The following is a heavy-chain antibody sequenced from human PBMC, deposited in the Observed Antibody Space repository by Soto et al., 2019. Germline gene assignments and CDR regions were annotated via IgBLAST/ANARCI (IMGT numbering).Heavy chain of an antibody. V-gene: IGHV4-31*03. D-gene: IGHD3-22*01. Sequence: SETLSLTCTVSGGSISSGGYYWSWIRQHPGKGLEWIGYIYYSGSTYYNPSLKSRVTISVDTSKNQFSLKLSSVTAADTAVYYCASRGGNYYDSSGYYYPFDYWGQGTLVTVSS. J-gene: IGHJ4*02. CDR1: GGSISSGGYY. CDR3: ASRGGNYYDSSGYYYPFDY. CDR2: IYYSGST.